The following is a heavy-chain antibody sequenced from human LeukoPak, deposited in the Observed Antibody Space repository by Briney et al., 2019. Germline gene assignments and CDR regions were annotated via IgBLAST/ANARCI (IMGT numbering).Heavy chain of an antibody. CDR1: GYTFTSYD. CDR2: MNPNSGNT. J-gene: IGHJ4*02. Sequence: ASVKVSCKASGYTFTSYDINWVRQATGQGLEWMGWMNPNSGNTGYAQKFQGRVTMTRDTSISTAYMELSRLRSDDTAVYYCARERTYYYDSSGYYHQYYFDYWGQGTLVTVSS. D-gene: IGHD3-22*01. CDR3: ARERTYYYDSSGYYHQYYFDY. V-gene: IGHV1-8*01.